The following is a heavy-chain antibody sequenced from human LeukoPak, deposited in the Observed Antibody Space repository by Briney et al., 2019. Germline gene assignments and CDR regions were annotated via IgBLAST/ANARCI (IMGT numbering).Heavy chain of an antibody. J-gene: IGHJ4*02. D-gene: IGHD4-17*01. Sequence: GGSLRLSCAASGFTFSSYWMSWVRQAPGKGLEWVANIKQDGSEKYYVDSVKGRFTISRDNAKNSLYLQMNSLRAEDTAVYYRARDLIGDSTYYFDYWGQGTLVTVSS. CDR1: GFTFSSYW. CDR3: ARDLIGDSTYYFDY. V-gene: IGHV3-7*03. CDR2: IKQDGSEK.